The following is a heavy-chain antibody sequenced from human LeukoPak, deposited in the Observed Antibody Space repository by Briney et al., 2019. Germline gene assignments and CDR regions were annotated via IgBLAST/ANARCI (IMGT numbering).Heavy chain of an antibody. CDR2: MNPNSGNT. V-gene: IGHV1-8*03. CDR1: GYTFTSYD. Sequence: GASVKVSCKASGYTFTSYDINWVRQATGQGLEWMGWMNPNSGNTGYAQKFQGRVTITRNTPISTAYMELSSLRSEDTAVYYCARGLGRWSRIGYYYYYMDVRGKGTTVTVSS. D-gene: IGHD3-16*01. CDR3: ARGLGRWSRIGYYYYYMDV. J-gene: IGHJ6*03.